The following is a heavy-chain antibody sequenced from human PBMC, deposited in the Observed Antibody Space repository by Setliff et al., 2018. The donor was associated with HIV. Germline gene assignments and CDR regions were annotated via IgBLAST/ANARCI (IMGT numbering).Heavy chain of an antibody. CDR1: DFTFRSYV. CDR2: LYSGGST. J-gene: IGHJ3*02. D-gene: IGHD2-2*01. CDR3: ATALYCSSTSCYIAFDI. V-gene: IGHV3-53*01. Sequence: GGSLRLSCEASDFTFRSYVMHWVRQAPGKGLEWVSVLYSGGSTYYADSVKGRFTISRDNSKNTVHLQMNSLRAEDTAVYYCATALYCSSTSCYIAFDIWGQGTMVTVSS.